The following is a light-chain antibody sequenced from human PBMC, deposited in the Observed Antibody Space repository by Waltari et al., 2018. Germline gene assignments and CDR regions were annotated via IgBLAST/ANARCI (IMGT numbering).Light chain of an antibody. J-gene: IGLJ3*02. V-gene: IGLV4-69*01. CDR1: SGHRTHN. CDR3: QTGGHGTWV. Sequence: QLVMTQSPSASASLPASVKLLRTLSSGHRTHNSSSRLQQPEKGPRYLMNVNSDGSHNKGVGIPDRFSGSSSGAERYLTISSLQSEDEADYYCQTGGHGTWVFGGGTRLTVL. CDR2: VNSDGSH.